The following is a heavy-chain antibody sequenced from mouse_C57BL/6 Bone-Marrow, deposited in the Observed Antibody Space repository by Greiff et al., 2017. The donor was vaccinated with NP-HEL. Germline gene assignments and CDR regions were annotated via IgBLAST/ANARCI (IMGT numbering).Heavy chain of an antibody. CDR1: GYAFSSSW. Sequence: QVQLQQSGPELVKPGASVKISCKASGYAFSSSWMNWVKQRPGKGLEWIGRIYPGDGDTNYNGKFKGKATLTADKSSSTAYMQLSSLTSEDSAVYFCARSYWVVDYWGQGTTLTVSS. CDR2: IYPGDGDT. D-gene: IGHD2-10*01. J-gene: IGHJ2*01. V-gene: IGHV1-82*01. CDR3: ARSYWVVDY.